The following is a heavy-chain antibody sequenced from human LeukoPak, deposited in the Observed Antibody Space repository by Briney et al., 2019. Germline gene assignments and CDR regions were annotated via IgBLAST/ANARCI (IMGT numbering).Heavy chain of an antibody. D-gene: IGHD3-10*01. CDR1: GFTFRRHA. V-gene: IGHV3-23*01. Sequence: PGGSLRLSCAAAGFTFRRHAMSWVRQAPGKGLEWVSAISGSGGSTYYADSVKGRFTISRDNSKNTLYLQMNSLRAEDTAVYYCAKVEYYGSGSMSWGQGTLVTVSS. J-gene: IGHJ4*02. CDR2: ISGSGGST. CDR3: AKVEYYGSGSMS.